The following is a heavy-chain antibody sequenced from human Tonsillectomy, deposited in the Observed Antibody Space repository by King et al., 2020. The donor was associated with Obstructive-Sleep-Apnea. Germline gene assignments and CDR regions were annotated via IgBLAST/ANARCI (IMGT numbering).Heavy chain of an antibody. J-gene: IGHJ4*02. CDR2: ISSSSSYI. CDR1: GFTFSSYS. D-gene: IGHD1-26*01. CDR3: ARWYAGAGGIDY. V-gene: IGHV3-21*01. Sequence: VQLVESGGGLVKPGGSLRLSCAASGFTFSSYSMNWVRQAPGKGLEWVSSISSSSSYIYYADSVKGRFTISRDNAKNSLYLQMNSLRAEDTAVYYCARWYAGAGGIDYWGQGTLVTVSS.